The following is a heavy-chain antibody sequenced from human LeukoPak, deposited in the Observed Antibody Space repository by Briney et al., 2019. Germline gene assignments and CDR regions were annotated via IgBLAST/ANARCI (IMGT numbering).Heavy chain of an antibody. CDR2: ISRSGRHI. J-gene: IGHJ4*02. D-gene: IGHD6-13*01. CDR1: GFTFSTYS. V-gene: IGHV3-21*01. Sequence: GGSRRLSCAASGFTFSTYSMNWVRQAPGKGLEWVSSISRSGRHIYCADSMKGRFTISRDNAKNSLYLQMNGLRAEDTAVYYCARVAEAAAFDYWGQGTLVTVSS. CDR3: ARVAEAAAFDY.